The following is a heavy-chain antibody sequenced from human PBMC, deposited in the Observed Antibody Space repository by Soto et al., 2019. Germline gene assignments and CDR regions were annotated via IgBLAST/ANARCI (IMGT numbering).Heavy chain of an antibody. V-gene: IGHV3-9*02. CDR1: GFTSDDYA. Sequence: EVQLVESGGGLVQPGRSLRLSSAASGFTSDDYAMHWVRQAPGKGLEWVSGIYWNSNRIDYADSVKGRFIISRDNAKNYLYLQMNSLRAEDTALYYCIKETSPGGIDHGGQGTQVTVSS. CDR3: IKETSPGGIDH. D-gene: IGHD3-16*01. J-gene: IGHJ4*02. CDR2: IYWNSNRI.